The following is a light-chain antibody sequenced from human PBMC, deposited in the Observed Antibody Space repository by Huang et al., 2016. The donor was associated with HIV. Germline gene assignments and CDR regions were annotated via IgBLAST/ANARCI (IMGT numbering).Light chain of an antibody. CDR2: LGS. V-gene: IGKV2-28*01. CDR3: MQTLQTPLT. J-gene: IGKJ4*01. CDR1: QSLLQSNGYNY. Sequence: DIVMTQSPLSLPVTPGEPASISCRSSQSLLQSNGYNYLDWYLQKPGQSPQLLIYLGSNRASGVPDRFSGSGSGTAFTLKISRVEAGDVGVYYCMQTLQTPLTFGGGTKVEIK.